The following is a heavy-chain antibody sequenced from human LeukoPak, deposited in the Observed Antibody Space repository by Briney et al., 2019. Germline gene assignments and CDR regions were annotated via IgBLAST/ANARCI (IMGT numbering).Heavy chain of an antibody. D-gene: IGHD2/OR15-2a*01. Sequence: GGSLRLSCAASGFTFDDYAMHWVRQAPGKGPEWVSGISWNSGTIGYADSVKGRFTISRDNAKNSLYLQMKSLRAEDTAVYCCARGKTSQNIVTRKTYNWFDPWGQGTLVTVSS. J-gene: IGHJ5*02. CDR2: ISWNSGTI. CDR1: GFTFDDYA. V-gene: IGHV3-9*01. CDR3: ARGKTSQNIVTRKTYNWFDP.